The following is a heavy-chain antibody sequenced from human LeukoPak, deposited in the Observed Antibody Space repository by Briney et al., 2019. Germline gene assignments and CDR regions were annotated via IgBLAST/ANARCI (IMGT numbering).Heavy chain of an antibody. V-gene: IGHV3-23*01. J-gene: IGHJ4*02. CDR2: ISGSGGST. CDR1: GFTFSSYA. CDR3: AKDAAGRLWFGELTGRYFDY. Sequence: GGSLRLSCAASGFTFSSYAMSWVRQAPGEGLEWVSAISGSGGSTYYADSVKGRFTISRDNSKNTLYLQMNSLRAEDTAVYYCAKDAAGRLWFGELTGRYFDYWGQGTLVTVSS. D-gene: IGHD3-10*01.